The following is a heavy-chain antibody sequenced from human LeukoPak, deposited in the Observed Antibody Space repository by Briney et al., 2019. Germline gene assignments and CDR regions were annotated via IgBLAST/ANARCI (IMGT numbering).Heavy chain of an antibody. CDR2: ISPGGDT. CDR1: GFTVSSNS. V-gene: IGHV3-53*01. CDR3: ARVDSGGVFKY. J-gene: IGHJ4*02. D-gene: IGHD3-10*01. Sequence: GGSLRLSCAASGFTVSSNSMSWVRQAPGKGLEWVSVISPGGDTYYAASVKGRFAISRDNSKNTLYLRMSSLKAEDTAVFYCARVDSGGVFKYWGQGTLVTVSS.